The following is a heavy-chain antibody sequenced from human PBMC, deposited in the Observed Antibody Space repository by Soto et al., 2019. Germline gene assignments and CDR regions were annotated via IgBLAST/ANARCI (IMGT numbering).Heavy chain of an antibody. CDR2: IYWDDDK. D-gene: IGHD2-15*01. J-gene: IGHJ4*02. Sequence: QITLKESGPTLVKPTQTLTLTCTFSGFSLSTSGVGVGWIRQPPGKALEWLALIYWDDDKRYSPSLKSRLIITKDTSKNQVVFTMTNMDPVDTATYYCAHISGPSHTFDYWGQGTLVTASS. CDR1: GFSLSTSGVG. V-gene: IGHV2-5*02. CDR3: AHISGPSHTFDY.